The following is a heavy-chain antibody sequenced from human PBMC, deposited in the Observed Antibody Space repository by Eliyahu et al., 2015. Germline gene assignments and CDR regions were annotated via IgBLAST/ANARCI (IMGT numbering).Heavy chain of an antibody. D-gene: IGHD2-8*02. CDR1: GXTFSXFY. V-gene: IGHV1-2*02. Sequence: QAQLVQSGAEVKNPGASVKVSCKSFGXTFSXFYIHWARQAPGQGLEWMGWSNPDGGGTHYAEKFQGRVIMSRDTSINTAYMEVTSLGSDDTAVYYCARERSECTGGKCHRRTFDPWGQGTLVTVSS. CDR3: ARERSECTGGKCHRRTFDP. CDR2: SNPDGGGT. J-gene: IGHJ5*02.